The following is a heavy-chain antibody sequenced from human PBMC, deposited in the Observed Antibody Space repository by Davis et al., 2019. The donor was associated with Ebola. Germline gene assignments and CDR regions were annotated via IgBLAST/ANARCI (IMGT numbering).Heavy chain of an antibody. D-gene: IGHD3-22*01. CDR3: ARDRYYYDSSGYYYLYL. J-gene: IGHJ2*01. CDR2: ISAYNGYT. CDR1: GYTFTSYG. Sequence: ASVKVSCKASGYTFTSYGISWVRQAPGQGLEWMGWISAYNGYTIYAQNVQDRVTLSTDTSTSTAYMELRSLRSDDTAVYYCARDRYYYDSSGYYYLYLWGRGTLVTVSS. V-gene: IGHV1-18*04.